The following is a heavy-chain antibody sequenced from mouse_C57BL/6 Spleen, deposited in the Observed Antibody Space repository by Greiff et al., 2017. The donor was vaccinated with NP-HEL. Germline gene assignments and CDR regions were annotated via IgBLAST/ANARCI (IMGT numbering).Heavy chain of an antibody. D-gene: IGHD1-1*01. CDR2: INPYNGGT. CDR3: AREITTVVAPYYFDY. J-gene: IGHJ2*01. CDR1: GYTFTDYY. Sequence: VQLQQSGPVLVKPGASVKMSCKASGYTFTDYYMNWVKQSRGKSFEWIGVINPYNGGTSYNQKFKGKATLTVDKSSSTAYMELNSLTSEDSAVYYCAREITTVVAPYYFDYWGQGTTLTVSS. V-gene: IGHV1-19*01.